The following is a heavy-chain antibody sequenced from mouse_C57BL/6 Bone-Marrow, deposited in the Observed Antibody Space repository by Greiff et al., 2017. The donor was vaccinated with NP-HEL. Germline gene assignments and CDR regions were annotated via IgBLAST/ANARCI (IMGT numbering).Heavy chain of an antibody. D-gene: IGHD1-1*01. V-gene: IGHV14-1*01. CDR2: IDPEDGDT. CDR1: GFNIKDYY. J-gene: IGHJ4*01. CDR3: TTRTTVVAYYAMDY. Sequence: SGAELVRPGASVKLSCTASGFNIKDYYMHWVKQRPEQGLEWIGRIDPEDGDTEYAPKFQGKATMTADTSSNTAYLQLSSLTSEDTAVYYCTTRTTVVAYYAMDYWGQGTSVTVSS.